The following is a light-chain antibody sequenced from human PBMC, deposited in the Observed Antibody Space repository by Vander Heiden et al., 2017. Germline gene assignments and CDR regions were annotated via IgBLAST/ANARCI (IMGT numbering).Light chain of an antibody. J-gene: IGLJ1*01. V-gene: IGLV2-14*03. CDR1: SSDVGGYNY. CDR3: SSYTSSSTRV. CDR2: DVS. Sequence: QSALTQPASVSGSPGQSPTISCTGPSSDVGGYNYVSWYQQHPGKAPKLMIYDVSNRPSGVSNRFSGSKSGNTASLTISGLQAEDEADYYCSSYTSSSTRVFGTGTKVTVL.